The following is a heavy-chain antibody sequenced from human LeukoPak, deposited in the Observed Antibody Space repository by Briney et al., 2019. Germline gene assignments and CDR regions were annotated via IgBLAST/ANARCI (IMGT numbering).Heavy chain of an antibody. Sequence: PGGSLRLSCAASEFTFSNYDMNWVRQAPGKGLEWVSYISNSGGTKYYADSVKGRFTISRDNARNSLYLQMNSLRAEDTALYYCARDLSSTTGYYYYGMDVWGQGTTVTVSS. V-gene: IGHV3-48*03. CDR3: ARDLSSTTGYYYYGMDV. CDR1: EFTFSNYD. CDR2: ISNSGGTK. D-gene: IGHD2/OR15-2a*01. J-gene: IGHJ6*02.